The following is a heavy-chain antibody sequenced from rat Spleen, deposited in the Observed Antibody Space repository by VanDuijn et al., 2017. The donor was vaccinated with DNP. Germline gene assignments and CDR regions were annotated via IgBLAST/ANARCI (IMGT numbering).Heavy chain of an antibody. J-gene: IGHJ4*01. CDR2: IIYDGSST. Sequence: EVQLVESGGGLVQPGRSLKLSCAASGFTFSDYNMAWVRQAPKKGLEWVATIIYDGSSTYYRDSVKGRFTISRDNAKSTLYLQMDSLRSEDTATYYCARQGPYYYDGSYYYGAMDAWGQGTSVTVSS. V-gene: IGHV5-7*01. D-gene: IGHD1-12*02. CDR3: ARQGPYYYDGSYYYGAMDA. CDR1: GFTFSDYN.